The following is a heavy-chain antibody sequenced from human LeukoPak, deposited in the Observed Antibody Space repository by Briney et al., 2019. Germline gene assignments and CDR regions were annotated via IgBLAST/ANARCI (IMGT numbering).Heavy chain of an antibody. CDR1: GGTFSSYA. V-gene: IGHV1-69*05. CDR3: ARRGSYSDY. Sequence: SVKVSCKASGGTFSSYAISWVRQAPGQGLEWMGGIIPIFGTANYAQKLQGRVTMTTDTSTSTAYMELRSLRSDDTAVYYCARRGSYSDYWGQGTLVTVSS. D-gene: IGHD3-16*01. J-gene: IGHJ4*02. CDR2: IIPIFGTA.